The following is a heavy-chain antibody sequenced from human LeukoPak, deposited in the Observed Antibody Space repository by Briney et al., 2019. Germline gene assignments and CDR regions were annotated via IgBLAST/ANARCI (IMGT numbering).Heavy chain of an antibody. Sequence: SETLSLTCAVYGGSFSGYYWSWIRQPPGKGLEWIGEINHSGSTNYNPSLKSRVTISVDTSKNQFSLKLSSVTAADTAVYYCARHIYGGKVGSSYYYYYMDVWGKGTTVTISS. CDR1: GGSFSGYY. CDR2: INHSGST. CDR3: ARHIYGGKVGSSYYYYYMDV. J-gene: IGHJ6*03. V-gene: IGHV4-34*01. D-gene: IGHD4-23*01.